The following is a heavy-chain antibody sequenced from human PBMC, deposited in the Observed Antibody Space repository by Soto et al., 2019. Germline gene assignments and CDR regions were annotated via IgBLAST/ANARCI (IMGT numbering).Heavy chain of an antibody. V-gene: IGHV3-23*01. Sequence: EVQVLESGGGLVQRGGSLRLSCAASGFTFNHYAMSWVRQAPGKGLEWVSIIIANGGTFYADSVKGRFTISRDNSKNTVYLQMSRLRVEATAIYDCAKDYTVAADPSSVILFDYWGQGALVTVSS. D-gene: IGHD2-15*01. CDR2: IIANGGT. CDR3: AKDYTVAADPSSVILFDY. J-gene: IGHJ4*02. CDR1: GFTFNHYA.